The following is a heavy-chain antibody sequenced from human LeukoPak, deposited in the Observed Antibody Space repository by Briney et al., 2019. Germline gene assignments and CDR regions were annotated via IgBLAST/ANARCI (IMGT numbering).Heavy chain of an antibody. Sequence: GGSLILSCAASGFTFSSYAMHWVRQAPGKGLEWVAVISYDGSNKYYADSVKGRFTISRDNSKNTLYLQMNSLRAGDTAVYYCARDLGGGLWPNAFDIWGQGTMVTVFS. CDR1: GFTFSSYA. V-gene: IGHV3-30-3*01. CDR3: ARDLGGGLWPNAFDI. D-gene: IGHD3-16*01. J-gene: IGHJ3*02. CDR2: ISYDGSNK.